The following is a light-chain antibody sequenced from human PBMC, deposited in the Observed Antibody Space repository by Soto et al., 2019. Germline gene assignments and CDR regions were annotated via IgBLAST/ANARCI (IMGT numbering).Light chain of an antibody. CDR2: SAS. CDR3: LQGYNTFWT. Sequence: DIQMTQSPSSLSASVGDSVTVTCRASQPIGTSLHWYQQRAGKAPKVLISSASRLQSGVSSRFSGSGSGTHFTLTISSLRPEDSANYYYLQGYNTFWTFGQGTKVEIK. J-gene: IGKJ1*01. CDR1: QPIGTS. V-gene: IGKV1-39*01.